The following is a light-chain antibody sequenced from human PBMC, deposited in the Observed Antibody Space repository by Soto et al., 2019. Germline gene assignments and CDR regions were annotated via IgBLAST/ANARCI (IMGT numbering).Light chain of an antibody. CDR2: GAS. J-gene: IGKJ1*01. Sequence: EIVLTQSPGTLSLSPGERATLSCRASQSVSSSYLAWYQQKPGQAPRLLIYGASSRATGIPDRFSGSGSGTDFPLTSSRREPEDFAVYYCQQYGSSPQTFGQGTKVEIK. CDR1: QSVSSSY. CDR3: QQYGSSPQT. V-gene: IGKV3-20*01.